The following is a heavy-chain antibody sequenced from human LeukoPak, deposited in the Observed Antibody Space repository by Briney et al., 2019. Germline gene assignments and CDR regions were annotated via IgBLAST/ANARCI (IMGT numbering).Heavy chain of an antibody. D-gene: IGHD1-1*01. V-gene: IGHV3-23*01. CDR2: IRSNGDTT. CDR1: GFTFISLA. J-gene: IGHJ4*02. CDR3: AKGQELDDGVFDS. Sequence: PGGSLTLSCTASGFTFISLAMTWVRQAPGEGLEWFSTIRSNGDTTYNADSVKGRFTISRDDSKNTLYLELNSLRVEDTATFYCAKGQELDDGVFDSWGQGTMVTVSS.